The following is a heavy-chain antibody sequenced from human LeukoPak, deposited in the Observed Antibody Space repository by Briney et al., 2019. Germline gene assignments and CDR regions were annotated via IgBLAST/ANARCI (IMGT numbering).Heavy chain of an antibody. Sequence: GGSLRLSCAASGFTFSSYSMNWVRQAPGKGLEWVSYISSSSSTTYYADSVKGRFTISRDNSKNTLYLQMNSLRAEDTAVYYCAKLRRYNWNYDYMDVWGKGTTVTVSS. V-gene: IGHV3-48*01. J-gene: IGHJ6*03. D-gene: IGHD1-20*01. CDR2: ISSSSSTT. CDR1: GFTFSSYS. CDR3: AKLRRYNWNYDYMDV.